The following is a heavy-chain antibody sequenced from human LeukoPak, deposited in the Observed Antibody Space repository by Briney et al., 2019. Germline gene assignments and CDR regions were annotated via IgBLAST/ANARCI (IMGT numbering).Heavy chain of an antibody. CDR3: ASYYDYVWGSLPVDY. D-gene: IGHD3-16*01. V-gene: IGHV4-38-2*02. CDR1: GGSISGYY. CDR2: IYHSGGT. J-gene: IGHJ4*02. Sequence: SETLSLTCTVSGGSISGYYWGWIRQPPGKGLEWIGSIYHSGGTYYNPSLKSRVTISVDTSKNQFSLKLSSVTAADTAVYYCASYYDYVWGSLPVDYWGQGTLVTVSS.